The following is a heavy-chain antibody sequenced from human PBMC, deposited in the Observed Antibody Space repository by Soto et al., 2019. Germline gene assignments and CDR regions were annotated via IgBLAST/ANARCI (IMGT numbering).Heavy chain of an antibody. CDR3: ARGEGSGWYLYWYFDL. D-gene: IGHD6-19*01. CDR2: IYYSGST. V-gene: IGHV4-59*01. Sequence: QVQLQESGPGLVKPSETLSLTCTVSGGSISSYYWSWIRQPPGKGLEWIGYIYYSGSTNYNPSLKSRVTISVDTSKNQFSLKLRSVTAADTAVYYCARGEGSGWYLYWYFDLWGRGTLVTVSS. J-gene: IGHJ2*01. CDR1: GGSISSYY.